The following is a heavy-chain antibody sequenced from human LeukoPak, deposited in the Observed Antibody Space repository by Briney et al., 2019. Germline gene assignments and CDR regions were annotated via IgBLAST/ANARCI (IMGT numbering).Heavy chain of an antibody. D-gene: IGHD3-22*01. V-gene: IGHV3-23*01. CDR1: GFTFSSYA. Sequence: GGSLRLSCAASGFTFSSYAMSWVRQAPGKGLEWVSAISGSGGSTYYADSVKGRFTISRDNSKNTLYLQMNSLRVEDTAVYYCAKVSVPYDSSGLPFDYWGQGTLVTVSS. J-gene: IGHJ4*02. CDR2: ISGSGGST. CDR3: AKVSVPYDSSGLPFDY.